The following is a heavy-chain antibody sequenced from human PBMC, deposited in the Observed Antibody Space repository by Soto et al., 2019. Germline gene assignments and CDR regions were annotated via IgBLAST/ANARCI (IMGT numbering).Heavy chain of an antibody. Sequence: HVQLQESGPGPVTPSQTLSLSCTVSGVSITSGSYYWTWVRQSPGKGLEWIGYRYYSGNTYYNPSLDSPATISVDTSKNQFYLKLTAVTAADTAVYYCARGGDDTSGQTFIGWGPDCWGQGTLVTVSS. CDR3: ARGGDDTSGQTFIGWGPDC. D-gene: IGHD3-22*01. CDR2: RYYSGNT. V-gene: IGHV4-30-4*01. CDR1: GVSITSGSYY. J-gene: IGHJ4*02.